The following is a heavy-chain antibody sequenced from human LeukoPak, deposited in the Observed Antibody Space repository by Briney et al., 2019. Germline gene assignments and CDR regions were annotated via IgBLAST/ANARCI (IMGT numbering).Heavy chain of an antibody. CDR3: ARESFCSGGSCYSGRAFDI. Sequence: QPGGSLRLSCAASGFPLSSYWMTWVRQAPGRGLVWASGIISFGGNTFYADSVKGRFTISRDNAKNTLYLQMNSLRAEDTAVYYCARESFCSGGSCYSGRAFDIWGQGTMVTVSS. CDR2: IISFGGNT. D-gene: IGHD2-15*01. J-gene: IGHJ3*02. V-gene: IGHV3-74*01. CDR1: GFPLSSYW.